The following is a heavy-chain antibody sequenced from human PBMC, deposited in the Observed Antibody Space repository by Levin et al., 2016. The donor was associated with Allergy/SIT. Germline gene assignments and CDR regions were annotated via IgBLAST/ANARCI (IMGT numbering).Heavy chain of an antibody. D-gene: IGHD2-15*01. CDR3: GRDRSGDYLDY. CDR2: IWSGGSNK. CDR1: GFTFSSNS. J-gene: IGHJ4*02. Sequence: GESLKISCAASGFTFSSNSMNWVRQAPGKGLEWVALIWSGGSNKYYADSVMGRFTVSRDNSKNTVYLQMNSLRAEDTAVYYCGRDRSGDYLDYWGQGTLVTVSS. V-gene: IGHV3-33*08.